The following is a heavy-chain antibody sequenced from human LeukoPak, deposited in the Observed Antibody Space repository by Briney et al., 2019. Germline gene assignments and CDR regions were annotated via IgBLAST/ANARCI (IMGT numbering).Heavy chain of an antibody. Sequence: PSETLSLTCAVSGGSISSGGYSWSWIRQPPGKGLEWIGSIYHSGSTYYNPSLKSRVTISVDRSKNQFSLKLSSVTAADTAVYYCARGGGDGSGSYYKDNYFDYWGQGTLVTVSS. CDR2: IYHSGST. J-gene: IGHJ4*02. D-gene: IGHD3-10*01. V-gene: IGHV4-30-2*01. CDR1: GGSISSGGYS. CDR3: ARGGGDGSGSYYKDNYFDY.